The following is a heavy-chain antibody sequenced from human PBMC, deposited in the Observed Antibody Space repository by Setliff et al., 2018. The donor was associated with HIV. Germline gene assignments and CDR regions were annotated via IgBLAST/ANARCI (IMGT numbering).Heavy chain of an antibody. Sequence: SETLSLTCTVSGASISSHYWSWIRQSPGKELEWIGYIYSTGSTNYNPSLQSRVSISMDASSNKFSLQVTSVTSADTAVYYCARSTVGAGASFPWGRGILVTVSS. V-gene: IGHV4-59*11. J-gene: IGHJ5*02. CDR1: GASISSHY. CDR2: IYSTGST. CDR3: ARSTVGAGASFP. D-gene: IGHD1-26*01.